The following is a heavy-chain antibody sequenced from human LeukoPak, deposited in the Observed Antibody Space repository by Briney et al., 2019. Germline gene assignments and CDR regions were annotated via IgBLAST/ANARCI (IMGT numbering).Heavy chain of an antibody. J-gene: IGHJ6*03. Sequence: SETLSLTCTVSGVSISGNYWSWIRQPPGKGLEWIGYIFYTGSTNYNPSLQSRVTILLDTSKNQFSLKLSSVSVADTAVYYCARDPYSGRYGDYYYYYMDVWGKGTTVTISS. D-gene: IGHD1-26*01. CDR2: IFYTGST. CDR3: ARDPYSGRYGDYYYYYMDV. V-gene: IGHV4-59*01. CDR1: GVSISGNY.